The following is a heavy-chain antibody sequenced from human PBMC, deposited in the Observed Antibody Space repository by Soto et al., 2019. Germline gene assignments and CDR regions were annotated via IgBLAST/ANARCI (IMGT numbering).Heavy chain of an antibody. J-gene: IGHJ4*02. CDR3: ARANGNYDWGPNDY. D-gene: IGHD1-7*01. V-gene: IGHV1-18*01. Sequence: QVQLVQSGPEVKKPGASVRVSCKTSGYTFINFGISWVRQAPGQGLEWMGWITTFNGKTNYAQKFQGRMTVTSETHTSTVYMELKSLTSDDTAIYHCARANGNYDWGPNDYWGQGTLVTVSS. CDR2: ITTFNGKT. CDR1: GYTFINFG.